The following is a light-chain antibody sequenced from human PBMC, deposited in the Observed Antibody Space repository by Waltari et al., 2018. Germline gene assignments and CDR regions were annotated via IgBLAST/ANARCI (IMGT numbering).Light chain of an antibody. CDR3: KQSKIWPA. Sequence: EIVMTQSLATLSVSPGEGATHSCRASQGINRDLACYQHKHGQAPRLLIYGASTRAAGLQARFSGSGARTEFTITSSSLHDEDFGVYYWKQSKIWPAFGQGTKVEIK. CDR1: QGINRD. J-gene: IGKJ1*01. V-gene: IGKV3-15*01. CDR2: GAS.